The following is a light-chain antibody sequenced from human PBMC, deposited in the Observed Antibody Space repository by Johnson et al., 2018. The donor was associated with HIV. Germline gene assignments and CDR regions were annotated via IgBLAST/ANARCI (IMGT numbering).Light chain of an antibody. Sequence: QSVLTQPPSASGTPGQRVTISCSGSSSNIGRNTVNWYQQLPGTAPKLLIYSNHQRPSGVPARFSGSKSGTSASLVISGLPSEDEADYYCAAWDDSLNGFYVFGTGTKVTVL. V-gene: IGLV1-44*01. J-gene: IGLJ1*01. CDR3: AAWDDSLNGFYV. CDR2: SNH. CDR1: SSNIGRNT.